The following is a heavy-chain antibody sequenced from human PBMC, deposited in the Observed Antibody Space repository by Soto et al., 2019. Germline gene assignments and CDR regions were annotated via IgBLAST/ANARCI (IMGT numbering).Heavy chain of an antibody. CDR1: EFSISPYW. Sequence: GGSLRLSCVASEFSISPYWMSWVRQAPGKGLEWVANIKEDGSAARYVDSARDRFLISRDNTKNSLYLQMTNLRAEDTAIYHCVSDGDVCSGSDCFRHFKYWGRGTRVTVS. CDR2: IKEDGSAA. CDR3: VSDGDVCSGSDCFRHFKY. D-gene: IGHD5-12*01. J-gene: IGHJ4*02. V-gene: IGHV3-7*03.